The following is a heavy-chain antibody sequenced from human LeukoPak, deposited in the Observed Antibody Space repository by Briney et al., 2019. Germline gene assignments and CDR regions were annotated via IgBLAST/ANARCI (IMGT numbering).Heavy chain of an antibody. J-gene: IGHJ4*02. CDR3: AKASGSSCYGFYDY. CDR1: GFTFSSYG. V-gene: IGHV3-30*02. CDR2: IRYDGSNK. D-gene: IGHD6-13*01. Sequence: PGGSLRLSCAASGFTFSSYGMHWVRQAPGKGLEWVAFIRYDGSNKYYADSVKGRFTISRDNSKNTLYLQMNSLRAEDTAVYYCAKASGSSCYGFYDYWGQGTLVTVSS.